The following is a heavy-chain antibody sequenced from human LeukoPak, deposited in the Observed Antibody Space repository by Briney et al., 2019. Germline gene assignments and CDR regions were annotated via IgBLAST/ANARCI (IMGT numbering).Heavy chain of an antibody. J-gene: IGHJ4*02. D-gene: IGHD3-22*01. V-gene: IGHV3-23*01. Sequence: GGSLRLSCAASGFTFSSYAMSWVRQAPGKGLEWVSAISGSGGSTYYADSVKGRFTISRDNSKNTLYLQMNSLRAEDTAVYYCARGNYDSSGYPDYWGQGTLVTVSS. CDR3: ARGNYDSSGYPDY. CDR2: ISGSGGST. CDR1: GFTFSSYA.